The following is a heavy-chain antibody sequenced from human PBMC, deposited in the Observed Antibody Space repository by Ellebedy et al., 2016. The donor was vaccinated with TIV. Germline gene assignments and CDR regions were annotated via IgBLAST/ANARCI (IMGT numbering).Heavy chain of an antibody. V-gene: IGHV3-23*01. CDR2: ISGSGGST. CDR3: AKDLLTVTTWGFDY. CDR1: GFTFSNAW. J-gene: IGHJ4*02. D-gene: IGHD4-11*01. Sequence: GGSLRLSXAASGFTFSNAWMNWVRQAPGKGLEWVSAISGSGGSTYYADSVKGRFTISRDNSKNTLYLQMNSLRAEDTAVYYCAKDLLTVTTWGFDYWGQGTLVTVSS.